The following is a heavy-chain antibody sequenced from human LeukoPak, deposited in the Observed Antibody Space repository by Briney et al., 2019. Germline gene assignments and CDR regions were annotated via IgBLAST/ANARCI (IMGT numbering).Heavy chain of an antibody. CDR2: INWGSNHI. J-gene: IGHJ4*02. CDR3: ARDNSGWSRDY. CDR1: GFIFTNYF. V-gene: IGHV3-21*06. Sequence: GGSLRLSCAASGFIFTNYFMSWVRQAPGKGLEWVSSINWGSNHIYYADAVQGRFTISRDNAKNSLYLQMNSLRAEDTAIYYCARDNSGWSRDYWGQGTLVTVSS. D-gene: IGHD6-19*01.